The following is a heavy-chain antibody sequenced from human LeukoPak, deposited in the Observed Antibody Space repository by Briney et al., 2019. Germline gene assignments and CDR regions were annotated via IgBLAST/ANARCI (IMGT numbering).Heavy chain of an antibody. D-gene: IGHD4-17*01. Sequence: GASVKVSCKASGYTYTSYGISWGGQAPGQGGEGMGWIRAYNGNTNYAQKLQGRVTMTTDTSTSAAYIELRSLRSDDTAVYYCARESYYGDGYFDYWGQGPLVTVSS. J-gene: IGHJ4*02. CDR2: IRAYNGNT. CDR3: ARESYYGDGYFDY. CDR1: GYTYTSYG. V-gene: IGHV1-18*01.